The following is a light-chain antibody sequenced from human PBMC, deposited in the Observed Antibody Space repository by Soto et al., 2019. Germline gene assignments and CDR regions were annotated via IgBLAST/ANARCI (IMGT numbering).Light chain of an antibody. Sequence: SSELTQPPSVSVAPGQTARITCGGNNIGIKSVHWYQQKPGQAPVLVVYDDSARPSGIPERFAGSNSGNTATLTIRRVEAGDEADYFCQVWDSSSDQYVFGTGTKLTVL. V-gene: IGLV3-21*02. J-gene: IGLJ1*01. CDR2: DDS. CDR1: NIGIKS. CDR3: QVWDSSSDQYV.